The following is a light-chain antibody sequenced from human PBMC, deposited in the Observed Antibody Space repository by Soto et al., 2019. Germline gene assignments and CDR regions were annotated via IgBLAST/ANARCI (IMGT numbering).Light chain of an antibody. CDR3: QQYQYWPPT. Sequence: EIVMTQSPATLSVSPGERVTLSCRASESVYTGLAWYQQKPGQAPRLLIYTAYIRSTGIPSRFSGRGSGTEFTLAINSLQSEDFAVYYCQQYQYWPPTFGPGTKVDIK. CDR2: TAY. CDR1: ESVYTG. V-gene: IGKV3-15*01. J-gene: IGKJ1*01.